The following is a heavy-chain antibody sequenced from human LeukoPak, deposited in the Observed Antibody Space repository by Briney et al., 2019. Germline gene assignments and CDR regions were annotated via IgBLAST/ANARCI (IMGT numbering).Heavy chain of an antibody. CDR2: IHHMESA. J-gene: IGHJ3*02. CDR3: ARSYRVVTVSAANAFDI. Sequence: SETLSLTCTVSGGSISSGGYYWSWIRQPPGKGLEWIGYIHHMESAYYNPSLKSRVTISVDTSKNQFSLKLSSVTAADTAVYYCARSYRVVTVSAANAFDIWGQGTMVTVSS. D-gene: IGHD2-2*01. V-gene: IGHV4-61*08. CDR1: GGSISSGGYY.